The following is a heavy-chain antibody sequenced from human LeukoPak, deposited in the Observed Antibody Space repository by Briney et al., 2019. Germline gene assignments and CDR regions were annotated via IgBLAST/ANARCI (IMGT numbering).Heavy chain of an antibody. CDR2: ISSSSYI. CDR1: GFTFSSYS. D-gene: IGHD1-26*01. CDR3: ARDKAGSSLFDYMDV. J-gene: IGHJ6*03. Sequence: GGSLRLSCAASGFTFSSYSMNWVRQAPGKGLEWVSSISSSSYIYYADSVKGRFTISRDNAKNSLYLQMNSLRAEDTAVYYCARDKAGSSLFDYMDVWGKGTTVTVSS. V-gene: IGHV3-21*01.